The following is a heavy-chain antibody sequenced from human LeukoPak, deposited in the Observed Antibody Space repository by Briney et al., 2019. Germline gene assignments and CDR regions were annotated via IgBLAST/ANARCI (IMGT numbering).Heavy chain of an antibody. CDR2: IYYSGST. CDR1: GGSISSYY. D-gene: IGHD4-11*01. CDR3: ARGRVSSSVYYSTYYYYFYMDV. V-gene: IGHV4-59*01. Sequence: SETLSLTCTVSGGSISSYYWSWIRQPPGKGLEWIGYIYYSGSTNYKPSLKSRVTISRDTSKNDFSLKLSSVTATDTAVYFCARGRVSSSVYYSTYYYYFYMDVWGKGTTVTVSS. J-gene: IGHJ6*03.